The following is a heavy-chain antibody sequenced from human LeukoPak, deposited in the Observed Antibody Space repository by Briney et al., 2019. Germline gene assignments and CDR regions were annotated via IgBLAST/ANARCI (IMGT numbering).Heavy chain of an antibody. D-gene: IGHD6-19*01. CDR2: NYYSGST. J-gene: IGHJ3*02. CDR1: GPSISSYY. Sequence: SETLSLTCTVSGPSISSYYWSWVRQPPGKGLEWIGYNYYSGSTNYNPSLKSRVTISVDTSKNQFSLKLSSVTAADTAVYYCARDGGIAVAGTLDAFDIWGQGTMVTVSS. CDR3: ARDGGIAVAGTLDAFDI. V-gene: IGHV4-59*01.